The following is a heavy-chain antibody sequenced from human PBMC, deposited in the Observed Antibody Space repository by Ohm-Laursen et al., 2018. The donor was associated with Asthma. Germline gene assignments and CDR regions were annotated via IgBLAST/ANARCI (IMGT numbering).Heavy chain of an antibody. V-gene: IGHV4-59*01. CDR1: GGSINNFY. D-gene: IGHD2/OR15-2a*01. Sequence: TLSLTCNVSGGSINNFYWHWIRQPPGKGLEWIGYIHDSGNTQYNPSLKSRATISLDTSKRQFSLSLNSASAADTAVYYCARGVVSRTTPNWFDPWGQGTLVTVSS. CDR3: ARGVVSRTTPNWFDP. J-gene: IGHJ5*02. CDR2: IHDSGNT.